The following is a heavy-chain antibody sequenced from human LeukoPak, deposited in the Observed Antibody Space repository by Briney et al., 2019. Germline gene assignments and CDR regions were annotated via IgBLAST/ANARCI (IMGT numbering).Heavy chain of an antibody. Sequence: GASVKVSCKASGYTFTGYYMHWVRQAPGQGLEWMGWINPNSGGTNYAQKFQGRVTMTRDTSISTAYMELSRLRSDDTAVYYCARDRWPRRRGLLSPQSNDAFDIWGQGTMVTVSS. CDR1: GYTFTGYY. V-gene: IGHV1-2*02. CDR2: INPNSGGT. J-gene: IGHJ3*02. CDR3: ARDRWPRRRGLLSPQSNDAFDI. D-gene: IGHD2-2*01.